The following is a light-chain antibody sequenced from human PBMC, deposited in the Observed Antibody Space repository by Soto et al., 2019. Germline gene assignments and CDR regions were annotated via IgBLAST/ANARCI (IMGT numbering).Light chain of an antibody. CDR2: GAS. Sequence: EVVLTQSPGTLSLSPGERVTLSCRASQSLSNNYLAWYQQKPGQAPRLLIYGASSRATGIPDRFSGSGSGTDFTLTISRLEPEDFAVYYWQQYGSSLWPFGQGTKVDIK. J-gene: IGKJ1*01. CDR3: QQYGSSLWP. CDR1: QSLSNNY. V-gene: IGKV3-20*01.